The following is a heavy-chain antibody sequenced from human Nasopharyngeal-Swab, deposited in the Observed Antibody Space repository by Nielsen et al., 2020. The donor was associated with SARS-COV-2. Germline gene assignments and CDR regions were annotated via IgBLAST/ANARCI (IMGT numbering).Heavy chain of an antibody. CDR3: AREERTPMIVVVIAYAFDI. Sequence: GESLKISCAASGFTFSSYDMNWVRQAPGKGLEWVSYISSSGSTIYYADSVKGRFTISRDNAKNSLYLQMNSLRAKDTAVYYCAREERTPMIVVVIAYAFDIWGQGTMVTVSS. CDR1: GFTFSSYD. CDR2: ISSSGSTI. V-gene: IGHV3-48*03. D-gene: IGHD3-22*01. J-gene: IGHJ3*02.